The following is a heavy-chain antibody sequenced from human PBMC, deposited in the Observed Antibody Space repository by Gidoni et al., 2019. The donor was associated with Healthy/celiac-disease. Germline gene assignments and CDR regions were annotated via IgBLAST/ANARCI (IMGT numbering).Heavy chain of an antibody. CDR2: ISSNGGST. CDR3: ARASTVVKDAFDI. CDR1: GFTFSSYA. Sequence: EVQLVESGEGLVQPGGSLRLSCAASGFTFSSYAMHWVRQAPGKGLKYVSAISSNGGSTYYADSVKGRFTISRDNSKNTLYLQMGSLRAEDMAVYYCARASTVVKDAFDIWGQGTMVTVSS. D-gene: IGHD2-15*01. V-gene: IGHV3-64*02. J-gene: IGHJ3*02.